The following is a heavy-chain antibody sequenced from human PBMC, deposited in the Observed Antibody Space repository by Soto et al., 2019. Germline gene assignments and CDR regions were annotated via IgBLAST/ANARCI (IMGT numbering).Heavy chain of an antibody. CDR2: INAGNGNT. J-gene: IGHJ4*02. D-gene: IGHD2-15*01. CDR3: ARGLITGSQYSGGWYYFDS. CDR1: GYTFTGYA. Sequence: ASVKVSCKASGYTFTGYAMHWVRQAPGQRLEWMGWINAGNGNTKYSQKFQGRVTITRDTSASTAYMELSSLRSEDTAVYYCARGLITGSQYSGGWYYFDSWSQGTQVTVSS. V-gene: IGHV1-3*01.